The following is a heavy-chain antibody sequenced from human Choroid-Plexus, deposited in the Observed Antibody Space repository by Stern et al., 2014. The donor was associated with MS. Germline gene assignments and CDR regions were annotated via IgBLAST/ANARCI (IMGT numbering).Heavy chain of an antibody. CDR3: AKDRQYLTYFFDH. J-gene: IGHJ5*02. Sequence: MQLVESGGGVVQPGRPLRLSCVASGFTFGSCAMHWVRQAPGKGLEWVAGVSYDGSNKYYADSVKGRFTISRSNSKNTLYMQMSSLRPEDTAVYYCAKDRQYLTYFFDHWGQGSLVTVSS. CDR1: GFTFGSCA. CDR2: VSYDGSNK. V-gene: IGHV3-30*18. D-gene: IGHD2/OR15-2a*01.